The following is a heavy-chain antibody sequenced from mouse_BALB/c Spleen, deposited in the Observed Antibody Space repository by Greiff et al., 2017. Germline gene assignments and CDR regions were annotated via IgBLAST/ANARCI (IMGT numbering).Heavy chain of an antibody. Sequence: DVMLVESGGGLVQPGGSLRLSCATSGFTFTDYYMSWVRQPPGKALEWLGFIRNKANGYTTEYSASVKGRFTISRDNSQSILYLQMNTLRAEDSATYYCAREVRPYAMDYWGQGTSVTVSS. D-gene: IGHD1-2*01. CDR1: GFTFTDYY. CDR2: IRNKANGYTT. V-gene: IGHV7-3*02. J-gene: IGHJ4*01. CDR3: AREVRPYAMDY.